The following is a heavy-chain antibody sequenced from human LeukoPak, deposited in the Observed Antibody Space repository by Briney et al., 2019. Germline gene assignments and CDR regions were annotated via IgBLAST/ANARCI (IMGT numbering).Heavy chain of an antibody. CDR2: ISWNSGSI. D-gene: IGHD3-10*01. CDR3: ARGREIRGVILLLFDY. Sequence: GGSLRLSCAASGFTFDDYAMHWVRQAPGKGLEWVSGISWNSGSIGYADSVKGRFTISRDNAKNSLYLQMNSLRAEDTAVYYCARGREIRGVILLLFDYWGQGTLVTVSS. J-gene: IGHJ4*02. V-gene: IGHV3-9*01. CDR1: GFTFDDYA.